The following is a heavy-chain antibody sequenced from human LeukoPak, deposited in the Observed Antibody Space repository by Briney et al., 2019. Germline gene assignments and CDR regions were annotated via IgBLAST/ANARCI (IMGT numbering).Heavy chain of an antibody. D-gene: IGHD6-19*01. Sequence: SETLSLTCTVSSGSTCTNDYYWGWARQPPGKDLEWIGNIFYSGSTYYSPSLKSRVTISLDTSRNQFSLKLSSVTAADTAVYYCARAIRYSSGWYGYWDYWGQGTLVTVSS. CDR2: IFYSGST. J-gene: IGHJ4*02. V-gene: IGHV4-39*07. CDR1: SGSTCTNDYY. CDR3: ARAIRYSSGWYGYWDY.